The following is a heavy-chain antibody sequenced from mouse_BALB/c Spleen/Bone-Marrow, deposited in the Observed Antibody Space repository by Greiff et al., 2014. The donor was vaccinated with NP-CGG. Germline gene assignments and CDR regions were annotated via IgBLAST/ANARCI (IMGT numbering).Heavy chain of an antibody. CDR1: GFNIKDTY. D-gene: IGHD1-1*01. CDR3: AIYYYGSSGFAY. V-gene: IGHV14-3*02. J-gene: IGHJ3*01. Sequence: EVQLQQSRAELVKPGASVKLSCTASGFNIKDTYMHWVKQRPEQGLEWIGRIDPANGNTKYDPKFQGKATITADTSSNTAYLQLSSLTSEDTAVYYCAIYYYGSSGFAYWGQGTLVTVSA. CDR2: IDPANGNT.